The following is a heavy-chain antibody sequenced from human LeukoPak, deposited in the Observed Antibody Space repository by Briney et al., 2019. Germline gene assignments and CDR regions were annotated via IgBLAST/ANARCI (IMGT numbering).Heavy chain of an antibody. CDR1: GGSSSSYY. CDR2: IYTSGST. Sequence: PSETLSLTCTVSGGSSSSYYWSWIRQPAGKGLEWIGRIYTSGSTNYNPSLKSRVTISVDKSKNQFSLKLSSVTAADTAVYYCARAGDYYDSSGYFDYWGQGTLVTVSS. D-gene: IGHD3-22*01. V-gene: IGHV4-4*07. J-gene: IGHJ4*02. CDR3: ARAGDYYDSSGYFDY.